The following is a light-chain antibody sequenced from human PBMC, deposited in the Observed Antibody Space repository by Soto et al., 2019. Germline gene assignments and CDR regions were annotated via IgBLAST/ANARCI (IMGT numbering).Light chain of an antibody. V-gene: IGKV4-1*01. CDR2: WAS. Sequence: DIVVTQSPDSLAVPLGERVSINCKSSRSVLDSSNKRNNITWFQQKPRQSPRLLIYWASTREVGVPDRFSGSGSGTDFTLTINSLQAEDVAVYFCHQHSSSPPTFGQGTKVEIK. CDR3: HQHSSSPPT. J-gene: IGKJ1*01. CDR1: RSVLDSSNKRNN.